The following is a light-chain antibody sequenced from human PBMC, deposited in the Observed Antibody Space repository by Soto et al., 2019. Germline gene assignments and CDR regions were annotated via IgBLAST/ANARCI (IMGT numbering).Light chain of an antibody. J-gene: IGKJ2*01. CDR2: GAS. V-gene: IGKV3-15*01. CDR1: QSVSSN. CDR3: QQYNNWPYT. Sequence: EIVMTQSPATLSVSPGERATLSCRASQSVSSNLAWYQQKPGQAARLLIYGASTRATGIPARFSGSRSGTEFTLTISSLQSEDFAVYYCQQYNNWPYTFGQRTKLEIK.